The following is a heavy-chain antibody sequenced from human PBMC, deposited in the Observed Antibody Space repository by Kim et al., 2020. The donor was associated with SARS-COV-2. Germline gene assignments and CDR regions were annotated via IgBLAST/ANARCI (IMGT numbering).Heavy chain of an antibody. Sequence: ASVKVSCKASGYTFTGYYMHWVRQAPGQGLEWMGWINPNTGGTNDVQKFQGRVTMTRDTSISTVYMELSRLTYDDTAVYFCATRIGSSGSYLAYYWGQGT. CDR2: INPNTGGT. CDR3: ATRIGSSGSYLAYY. V-gene: IGHV1-2*02. CDR1: GYTFTGYY. D-gene: IGHD1-26*01. J-gene: IGHJ4*02.